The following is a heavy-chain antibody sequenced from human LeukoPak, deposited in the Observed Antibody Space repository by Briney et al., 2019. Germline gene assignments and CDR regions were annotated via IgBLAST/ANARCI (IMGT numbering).Heavy chain of an antibody. D-gene: IGHD3-10*01. J-gene: IGHJ4*02. CDR3: ARDSGMVRGTVDY. CDR1: GYTFTGYY. CDR2: INPNSGGA. V-gene: IGHV1-2*02. Sequence: GASVKVSCKTSGYTFTGYYIQWVRQAPGQGLEWMGWINPNSGGASYVQKFQGRVTMTRDTSTSTVYMELSSLRSEDTAVYYCARDSGMVRGTVDYWGQGTLVTVSS.